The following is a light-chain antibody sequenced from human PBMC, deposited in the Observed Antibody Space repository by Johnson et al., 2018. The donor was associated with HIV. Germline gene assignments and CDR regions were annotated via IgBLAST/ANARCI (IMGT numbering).Light chain of an antibody. V-gene: IGLV1-51*01. J-gene: IGLJ1*01. CDR3: GTWDSSLSVYV. CDR2: DNN. Sequence: QSVLTQPPSVSAAPGQKVTISCSGSSSNIGNNYVSWYQQLPGTAPKLLIYDNNKRPSGIPDRVSGSKSGTSATLGITGLQTGDEADYYCGTWDSSLSVYVFGTGTKFTVL. CDR1: SSNIGNNY.